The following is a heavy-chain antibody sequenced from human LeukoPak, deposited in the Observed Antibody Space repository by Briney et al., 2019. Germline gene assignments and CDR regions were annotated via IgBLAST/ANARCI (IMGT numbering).Heavy chain of an antibody. CDR3: ARAPKPRDYDYVWGTYRPNWFNP. CDR1: GGSISTGNYY. J-gene: IGHJ5*02. D-gene: IGHD3-16*02. V-gene: IGHV4-30-4*08. CDR2: IYYSGST. Sequence: SQTLSLTCTVSGGSISTGNYYWSWIRQPPGKGLEWIGYIYYSGSTYYTPSLKSRLNISVDTSKNKFSLKLTSVTAADTAVYYCARAPKPRDYDYVWGTYRPNWFNPWGQGTLVTVSS.